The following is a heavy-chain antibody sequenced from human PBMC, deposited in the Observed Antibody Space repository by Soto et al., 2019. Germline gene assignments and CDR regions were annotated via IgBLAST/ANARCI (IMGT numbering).Heavy chain of an antibody. CDR3: AKDPGYSSGWAFDY. CDR1: GFTFSSYG. CDR2: ISYDGSNK. Sequence: PXXSLRLSCAASGFTFSSYGMHWVLQAPGKGLEWVAVISYDGSNKYYADSVKGRFTISRDNSKNTLYLQMNSLRAEDTAVYYCAKDPGYSSGWAFDYWGQGTLVTVSS. D-gene: IGHD6-19*01. J-gene: IGHJ4*02. V-gene: IGHV3-30*18.